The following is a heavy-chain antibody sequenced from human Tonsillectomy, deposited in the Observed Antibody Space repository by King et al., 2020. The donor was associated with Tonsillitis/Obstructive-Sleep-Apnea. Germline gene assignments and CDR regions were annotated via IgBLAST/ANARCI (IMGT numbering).Heavy chain of an antibody. CDR1: GFTFSNYW. V-gene: IGHV3-74*01. Sequence: VQLVESGGGLVQPGGSLILSCAASGFTFSNYWMHWVRQAPGKGLVWVSRIDSDGSSTSYADSVKGRFTISRDNAKNSLYLQMNSLRAEDTAVYYCARVTFGVVIIPAFDIWGQGTMVTVSS. CDR3: ARVTFGVVIIPAFDI. D-gene: IGHD3-3*01. CDR2: IDSDGSST. J-gene: IGHJ3*02.